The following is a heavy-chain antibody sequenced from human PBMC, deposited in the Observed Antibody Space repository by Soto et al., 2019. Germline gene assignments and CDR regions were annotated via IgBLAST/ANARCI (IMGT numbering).Heavy chain of an antibody. V-gene: IGHV4-31*03. CDR3: ATSLAYCGGDCYLGPFDY. CDR2: IYYSGST. Sequence: PSETLSLTCTVSGGSISSGGYYWSWIRQHPGKGLEWIGYIYYSGSTYYNPSLKSRVTISVDTSKNQFSLKLSSVTAADTAVYYCATSLAYCGGDCYLGPFDYWGQGTLVTVSS. D-gene: IGHD2-21*02. CDR1: GGSISSGGYY. J-gene: IGHJ4*02.